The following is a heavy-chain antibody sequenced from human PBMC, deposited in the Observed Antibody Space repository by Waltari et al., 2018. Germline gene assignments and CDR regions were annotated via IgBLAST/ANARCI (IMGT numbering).Heavy chain of an antibody. CDR3: ARDWGWDDGYDFWSGLGYDMDV. CDR2: INPNSVGT. Sequence: QVQLVQSGAEVKKPGASVKVSCKASGYTFTGYYMHWVRQDPGQGLEWMGWINPNSVGTNYAQKFQGRVTLPRDTAISTADMELSRLRSDDTAGYYWARDWGWDDGYDFWSGLGYDMDVGGKGTTVTVSS. CDR1: GYTFTGYY. J-gene: IGHJ6*03. D-gene: IGHD3-3*01. V-gene: IGHV1-2*02.